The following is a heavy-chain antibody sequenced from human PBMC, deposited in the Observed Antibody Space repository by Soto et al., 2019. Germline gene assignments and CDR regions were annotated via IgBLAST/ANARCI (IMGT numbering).Heavy chain of an antibody. J-gene: IGHJ5*02. Sequence: ASVKVSCKASGYTFTSYGISWVRQAPGQGLEWMGWISAYNGNTNYAQKLQGRVTMTTDTSTSTAYMELRSLRSDDTAMYYCARDLGSSSSSVWFDPWGQGTLVTVSS. CDR1: GYTFTSYG. D-gene: IGHD6-6*01. V-gene: IGHV1-18*01. CDR2: ISAYNGNT. CDR3: ARDLGSSSSSVWFDP.